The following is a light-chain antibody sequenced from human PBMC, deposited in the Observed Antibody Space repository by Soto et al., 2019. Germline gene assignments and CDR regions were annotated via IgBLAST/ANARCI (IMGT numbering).Light chain of an antibody. CDR1: QSVSSY. CDR2: DVS. Sequence: EIVLTQSPATLSLSPGERATLSCRASQSVSSYLAWYQQKPGQAPGLLIYDVSNRATGIPDRFSGSGSGTDFTLTISRLEPEDFALYYCQQYHTSPLTFGQGTKVDIK. J-gene: IGKJ1*01. CDR3: QQYHTSPLT. V-gene: IGKV3-20*01.